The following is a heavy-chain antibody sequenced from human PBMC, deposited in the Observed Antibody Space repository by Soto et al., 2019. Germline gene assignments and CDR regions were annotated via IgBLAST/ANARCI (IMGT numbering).Heavy chain of an antibody. CDR2: IWFDGSNE. V-gene: IGHV3-33*01. Sequence: GGSLRLSCAASGFTFSDYGMHWVRQAPGQGLAWVAVIWFDGSNEHYADSVKGRFTISRDNSKNTLYLQMNSLRAEDTAVYYCARDLRKGLYFDYWGQGTLVTVSS. CDR1: GFTFSDYG. J-gene: IGHJ4*02. CDR3: ARDLRKGLYFDY.